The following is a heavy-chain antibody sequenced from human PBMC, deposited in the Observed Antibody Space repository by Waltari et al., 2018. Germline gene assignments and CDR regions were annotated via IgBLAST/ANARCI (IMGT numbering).Heavy chain of an antibody. D-gene: IGHD2-21*02. V-gene: IGHV3-49*04. J-gene: IGHJ4*02. Sequence: EVQLVESGGGLVQPGRSLRLSCTASGCTFGDYAMSWVSEAPGKGLEWVGFIRSKAYGGTTEYAASVKGRFTISRDDSKSIAYLQMNSLKTEDTAVYYCTRVDYGGNSPIGYWGQGTLVTVSS. CDR2: IRSKAYGGTT. CDR3: TRVDYGGNSPIGY. CDR1: GCTFGDYA.